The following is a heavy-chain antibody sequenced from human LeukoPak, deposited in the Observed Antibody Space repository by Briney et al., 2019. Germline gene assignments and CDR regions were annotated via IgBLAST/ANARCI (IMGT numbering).Heavy chain of an antibody. CDR1: GGSISSYY. CDR3: ARDSSGYYGLYYYYYMDV. J-gene: IGHJ6*03. D-gene: IGHD3-22*01. Sequence: SETLSLTCTVSGGSISSYYWSWIRQPAGKGLEWIGRIYTSGSTNYNPSLKRRVTMSVDTSKNQFSLKLSSVTAADTAVYYCARDSSGYYGLYYYYYMDVWGKGTTVTVSS. V-gene: IGHV4-4*07. CDR2: IYTSGST.